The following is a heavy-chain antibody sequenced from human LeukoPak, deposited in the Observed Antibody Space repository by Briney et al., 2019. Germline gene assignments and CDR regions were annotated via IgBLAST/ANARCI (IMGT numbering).Heavy chain of an antibody. CDR2: INHSGST. D-gene: IGHD6-19*01. CDR3: ARRRGYSSGWSASWFDP. Sequence: SETLSLTCAVYGLSFSGYYWSWIRQPPGKGLEWIGEINHSGSTNYNPSLKSRVTISVDTSKNQFSLKLSSVTAADTAVYYCARRRGYSSGWSASWFDPWGQGTLVTVSS. CDR1: GLSFSGYY. V-gene: IGHV4-34*01. J-gene: IGHJ5*02.